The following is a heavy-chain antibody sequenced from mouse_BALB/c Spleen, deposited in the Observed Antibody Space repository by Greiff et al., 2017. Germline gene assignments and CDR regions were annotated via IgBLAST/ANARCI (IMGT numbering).Heavy chain of an antibody. CDR2: IYPGSGST. J-gene: IGHJ2*01. V-gene: IGHV1S22*01. D-gene: IGHD1-1*01. Sequence: LQQPGSELVRPGASVKLSCKASGYTFTSYWMHWVKQRPGQGLEWIGNIYPGSGSTNYDEKFKSKATLTVDTSSSTAYMQLSSLTSEDSAVYYCTRSLLLRYPYYFDDWGQGTTLTVSS. CDR1: GYTFTSYW. CDR3: TRSLLLRYPYYFDD.